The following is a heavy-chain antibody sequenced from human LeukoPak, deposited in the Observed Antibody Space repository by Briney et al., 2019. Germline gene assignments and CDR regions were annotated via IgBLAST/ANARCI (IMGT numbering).Heavy chain of an antibody. V-gene: IGHV3-48*01. D-gene: IGHD1-26*01. CDR1: GFTFSSYS. Sequence: GGSLRLSCAASGFTFSSYSMNWVRQAPGKGLEWVSYISSSSSTIYYADSVKGRLTISRDNAKNSLYLQMNSLRAEDTAVYYCARRGVGATFGFDYWGQGTLVTVSS. J-gene: IGHJ4*02. CDR2: ISSSSSTI. CDR3: ARRGVGATFGFDY.